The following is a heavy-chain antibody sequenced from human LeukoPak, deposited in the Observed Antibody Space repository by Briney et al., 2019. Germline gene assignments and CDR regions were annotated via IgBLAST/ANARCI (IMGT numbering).Heavy chain of an antibody. D-gene: IGHD2-2*01. J-gene: IGHJ5*02. CDR2: ISAYNGNT. V-gene: IGHV1-18*01. Sequence: ASVKVSCKASGYTFTSYGISWVRQAPGQGLEWMGWISAYNGNTNYAQKLQGRVTMTTDTSTSTAYMELRSLRSDDTAVYYCARDPGDWRIVVVPAAISQTGYNWFDPWGQGTLVTVSS. CDR3: ARDPGDWRIVVVPAAISQTGYNWFDP. CDR1: GYTFTSYG.